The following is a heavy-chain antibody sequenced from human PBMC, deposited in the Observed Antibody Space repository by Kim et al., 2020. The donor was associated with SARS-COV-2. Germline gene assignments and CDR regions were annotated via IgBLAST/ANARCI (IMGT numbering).Heavy chain of an antibody. Sequence: GRFTISRDNAKNSLYLQMNSLRAEDTAVYYCARGYGGNSWRFRRLYYFDYWGQGTLVTVSS. J-gene: IGHJ4*02. D-gene: IGHD2-21*02. CDR3: ARGYGGNSWRFRRLYYFDY. V-gene: IGHV3-11*06.